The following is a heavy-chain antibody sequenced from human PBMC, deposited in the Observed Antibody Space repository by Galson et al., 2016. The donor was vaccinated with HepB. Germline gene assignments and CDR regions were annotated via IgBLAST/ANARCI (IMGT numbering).Heavy chain of an antibody. V-gene: IGHV4-39*02. J-gene: IGHJ4*02. CDR3: ARPISGTSISDFDY. Sequence: SETLSLTCSVSGASNIMNKYFWGWIRQPPGKGLEWIGSMFSTGSSYFNLSLKSRVSMSIDTSTNRLSLKLRSVTAADTAFYYCARPISGTSISDFDYWGQGILVTVSS. CDR2: MFSTGSS. CDR1: GASNIMNKYF. D-gene: IGHD1-20*01.